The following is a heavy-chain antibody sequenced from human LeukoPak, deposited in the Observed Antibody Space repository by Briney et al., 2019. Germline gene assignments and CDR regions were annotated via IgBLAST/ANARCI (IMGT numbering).Heavy chain of an antibody. CDR3: ARVGGGFLNYFDY. J-gene: IGHJ4*02. CDR2: ISYDGSNK. D-gene: IGHD1-26*01. V-gene: IGHV3-30*04. Sequence: GRSLRLSCGASGFTFSSYSMHWVRQAPGKGLEWVAVISYDGSNKYYADSVKGRFTISRDNSKNTLYLQMNSLRAEDTAVYYCARVGGGFLNYFDYWGQGTLVSVAS. CDR1: GFTFSSYS.